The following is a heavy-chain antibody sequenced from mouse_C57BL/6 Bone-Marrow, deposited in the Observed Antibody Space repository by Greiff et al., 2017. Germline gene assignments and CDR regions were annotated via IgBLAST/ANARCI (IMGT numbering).Heavy chain of an antibody. Sequence: EVHLVESGAELVRPGASVKLSCTASGFNIKDDYMHWVKQRPEQGLEWIGWIDPENGDTEYASTFQGKATFTADTSSNTAYLQLSSLTSEDAAVYYCTFYYYDSSSYWYFDVWGTGTTVTVSS. CDR3: TFYYYDSSSYWYFDV. V-gene: IGHV14-4*01. J-gene: IGHJ1*03. CDR1: GFNIKDDY. CDR2: IDPENGDT. D-gene: IGHD1-1*01.